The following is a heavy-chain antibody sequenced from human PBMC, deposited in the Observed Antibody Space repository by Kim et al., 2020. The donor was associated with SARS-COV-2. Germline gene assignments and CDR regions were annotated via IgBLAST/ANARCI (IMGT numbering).Heavy chain of an antibody. CDR2: ISGRAGST. D-gene: IGHD6-19*01. CDR3: AKDRGGSGWYVDFDY. Sequence: GGSLRLSCAATGLTFSSYAMSWVRQAPGKGLEWVSSISGRAGSTYYADSVKGRFTISRDNSKSTLYLQVESLRAEDTAVYYCAKDRGGSGWYVDFDYWG. J-gene: IGHJ4*01. CDR1: GLTFSSYA. V-gene: IGHV3-23*01.